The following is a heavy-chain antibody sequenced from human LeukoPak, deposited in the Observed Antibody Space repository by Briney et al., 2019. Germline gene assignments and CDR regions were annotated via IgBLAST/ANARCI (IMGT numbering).Heavy chain of an antibody. J-gene: IGHJ4*02. CDR3: ATDPDYDILTGLHH. V-gene: IGHV1-24*01. CDR2: FDPEDGET. CDR1: GYTLTELS. D-gene: IGHD3-9*01. Sequence: GASVKVSCKVSGYTLTELSMHWVRQAPGKGLEWMGGFDPEDGETIYAQKFQGRVTMTEDTSTDTAYMELSSLRSEDTAVYYCATDPDYDILTGLHHWGQGTLVTVSS.